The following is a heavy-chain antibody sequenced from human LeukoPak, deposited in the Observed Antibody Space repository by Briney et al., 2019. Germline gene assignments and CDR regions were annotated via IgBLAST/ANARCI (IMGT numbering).Heavy chain of an antibody. Sequence: SSETLSLTCTVSGGSISSYYWSWIRQPPGKGLEWIGYLYYSGSTNSNPSLKSRVTMSVDTSKNQFSLKLRSVTAADTAVYYCARGGSGISNAFDIWGQGTMVTVSS. CDR3: ARGGSGISNAFDI. CDR1: GGSISSYY. V-gene: IGHV4-59*01. J-gene: IGHJ3*02. CDR2: LYYSGST. D-gene: IGHD3-10*01.